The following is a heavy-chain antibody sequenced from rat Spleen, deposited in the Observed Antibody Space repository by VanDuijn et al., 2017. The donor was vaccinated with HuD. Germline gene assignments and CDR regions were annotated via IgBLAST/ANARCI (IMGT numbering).Heavy chain of an antibody. CDR2: IKFEDFTP. CDR3: VRLYNNHGYWYFDF. J-gene: IGHJ1*01. D-gene: IGHD1-5*01. Sequence: EVQLVESGGGLVQPGRSLKLSCAASGFTFSNYDMAWVRQAPTKGLEWVASIKFEDFTPYYGASVMGRFTISRDDGESTLYLQMNSLRSEDTATYYCVRLYNNHGYWYFDFWGPGTMVTVSS. CDR1: GFTFSNYD. V-gene: IGHV5-22*01.